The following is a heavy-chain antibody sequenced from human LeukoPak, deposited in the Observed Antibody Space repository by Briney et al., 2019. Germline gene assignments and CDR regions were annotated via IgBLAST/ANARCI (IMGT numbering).Heavy chain of an antibody. CDR1: GFTFSLYE. Sequence: LGGSLGLPRAASGFTFSLYEMNWVRQAPGKGLEWVSYISTSGNNIYYADSVKGRFTISRDNAKNSLYLQMNSLRAEDTAVYYCAREDYYGSGSSNWFDYWGQGTLVTVSS. CDR3: AREDYYGSGSSNWFDY. D-gene: IGHD3-10*01. V-gene: IGHV3-48*03. J-gene: IGHJ5*01. CDR2: ISTSGNNI.